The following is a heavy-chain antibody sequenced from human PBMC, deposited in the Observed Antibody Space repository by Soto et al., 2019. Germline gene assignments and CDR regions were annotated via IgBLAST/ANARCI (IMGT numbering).Heavy chain of an antibody. Sequence: EVQLLQSGGGLVQPGGSLTLSCGVSGFPFAPSTMSWVRQAPGKGLEWVSTISVSVGSTYSADSVQGRFTVSSDISDNPLFFRMTSLTADDTAVYFCAKRDVPHSTSNAYFYDHWGRGVLVTVSS. V-gene: IGHV3-23*01. D-gene: IGHD3-16*01. J-gene: IGHJ4*02. CDR2: ISVSVGST. CDR1: GFPFAPST. CDR3: AKRDVPHSTSNAYFYDH.